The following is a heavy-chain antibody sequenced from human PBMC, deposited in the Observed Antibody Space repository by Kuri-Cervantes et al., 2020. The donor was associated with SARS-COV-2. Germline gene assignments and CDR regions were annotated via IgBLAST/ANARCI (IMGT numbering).Heavy chain of an antibody. CDR1: GGTFSSYA. CDR3: ARGTPTALLGLSDLCFDY. D-gene: IGHD2-15*01. CDR2: IIPIFGTA. V-gene: IGHV1-69*05. Sequence: SVKVSCKASGGTFSSYAISWVRQAPGQGLEWMGGIIPIFGTANCAQKFQGRVTITTDESTSTAYMELSSLRSEDKAVYYCARGTPTALLGLSDLCFDYWGQGTLVTVSS. J-gene: IGHJ4*02.